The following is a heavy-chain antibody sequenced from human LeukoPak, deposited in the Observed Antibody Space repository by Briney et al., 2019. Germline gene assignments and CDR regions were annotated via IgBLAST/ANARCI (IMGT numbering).Heavy chain of an antibody. J-gene: IGHJ6*03. Sequence: GGSLRLSCAASGFTFSSYAMSWVRQAPGKGLEWVSAVTASAGNTYYADSVKGRFTISRDNSKNTLYLQMDGLRAEDTAVYYCAKMAGMTRQVYYMDVWGKGATVTVSS. V-gene: IGHV3-23*01. CDR1: GFTFSSYA. CDR2: VTASAGNT. D-gene: IGHD1-1*01. CDR3: AKMAGMTRQVYYMDV.